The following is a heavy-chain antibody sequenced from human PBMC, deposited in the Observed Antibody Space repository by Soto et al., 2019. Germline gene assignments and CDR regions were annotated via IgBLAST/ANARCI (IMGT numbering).Heavy chain of an antibody. CDR3: ARSVRNWFDP. J-gene: IGHJ5*02. V-gene: IGHV4-39*07. CDR2: IYYSGST. CDR1: GGSISSSDYY. Sequence: SETLSLTCTVSGGSISSSDYYWGWIRQPPGKGLEWIGYIYYSGSTNYNPSLKSRVTISVDTSKNQFSLKLSSVTAADTAVYYCARSVRNWFDPWGQGTLVTVSS.